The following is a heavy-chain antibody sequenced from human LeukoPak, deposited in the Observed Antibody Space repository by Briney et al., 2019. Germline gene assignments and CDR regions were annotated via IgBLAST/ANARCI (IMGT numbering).Heavy chain of an antibody. CDR2: ISSSTSYI. D-gene: IGHD4-17*01. V-gene: IGHV3-21*01. Sequence: GGSLRLSCAASGFTFSSYSMNWIRQAPGKGLEWVSSISSSTSYIYYADSVKGRFTISKDNAKNSLYLQMNSLRAEDTAVYYCAKHRENYGDSCLDDYWGQGALVTVSS. CDR3: AKHRENYGDSCLDDY. CDR1: GFTFSSYS. J-gene: IGHJ4*02.